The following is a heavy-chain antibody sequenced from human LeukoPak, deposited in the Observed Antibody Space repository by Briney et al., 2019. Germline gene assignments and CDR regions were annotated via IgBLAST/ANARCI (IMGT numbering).Heavy chain of an antibody. J-gene: IGHJ4*02. V-gene: IGHV4-34*01. Sequence: SSETLSLTCAVYGGSFSGYYWSWIRQPPGKGLEWIGEINHSGSTNYNPSLKSRVTISVDTSRNQFSLKLSSVTAADTAVYYCAGYDSSGYYYFYWGQGTLVTVSS. CDR2: INHSGST. D-gene: IGHD3-22*01. CDR3: AGYDSSGYYYFY. CDR1: GGSFSGYY.